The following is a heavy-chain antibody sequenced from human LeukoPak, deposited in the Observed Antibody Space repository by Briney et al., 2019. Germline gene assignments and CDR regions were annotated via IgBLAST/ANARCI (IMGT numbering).Heavy chain of an antibody. D-gene: IGHD2-2*02. CDR1: GFTFSSYG. J-gene: IGHJ4*02. CDR2: ISYDGSNK. V-gene: IGHV3-30*18. CDR3: AKGRLRYGLVPLYE. Sequence: GGSLRLSCAASGFTFSSYGMHWVRQAPGKGLEWVAVISYDGSNKYYADSVKGRFTISRDNSKNTLYLQMNSLRAEDTAVYYCAKGRLRYGLVPLYEWGQGTLVTVSS.